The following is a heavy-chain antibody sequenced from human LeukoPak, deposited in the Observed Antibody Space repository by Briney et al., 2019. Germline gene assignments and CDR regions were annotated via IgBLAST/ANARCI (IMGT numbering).Heavy chain of an antibody. V-gene: IGHV4-39*07. CDR3: ARDNYDNSGYYFDY. Sequence: SETLSLTCSVSGGSISSGNYYWGWIRQPPGKGLEWIASIFYSGSTYYNPPLKSRVTISVDTSKNQLSLKLSSVTAADTAVYYCARDNYDNSGYYFDYWGQGTLVTVSS. CDR1: GGSISSGNYY. CDR2: IFYSGST. J-gene: IGHJ4*02. D-gene: IGHD3-22*01.